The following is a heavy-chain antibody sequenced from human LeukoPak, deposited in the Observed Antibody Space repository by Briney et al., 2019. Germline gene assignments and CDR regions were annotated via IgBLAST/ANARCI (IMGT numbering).Heavy chain of an antibody. CDR1: GFTFSSYG. V-gene: IGHV3-30*18. D-gene: IGHD5-18*01. CDR3: AKQRGYSYGYEY. J-gene: IGHJ4*02. CDR2: ISYDGSNK. Sequence: GGSLRLSCAASGFTFSSYGVHWVRQAPGKGLEWVAVISYDGSNKYYADSVKGRFTISRDNSKNTLYLQMNSLRAEDTAVYYCAKQRGYSYGYEYWGQGILVTVSS.